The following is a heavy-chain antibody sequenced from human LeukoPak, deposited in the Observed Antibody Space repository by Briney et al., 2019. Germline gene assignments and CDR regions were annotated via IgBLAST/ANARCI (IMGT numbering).Heavy chain of an antibody. CDR3: ARRKTLLLWSGELVDYFDY. CDR1: GGSISSSSYY. D-gene: IGHD3-10*01. Sequence: PSETLSLTCTVSGGSISSSSYYWGWIRQPPGKGLEWIGSIYYSGSTNYNPSLKSRVTISVDKSKNQFSLKLSSVTAADTAVYYCARRKTLLLWSGELVDYFDYWGQGTLVTVSS. CDR2: IYYSGST. V-gene: IGHV4-39*07. J-gene: IGHJ4*02.